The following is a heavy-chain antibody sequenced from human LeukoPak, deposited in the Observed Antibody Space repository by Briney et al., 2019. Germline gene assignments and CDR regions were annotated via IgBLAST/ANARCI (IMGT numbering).Heavy chain of an antibody. J-gene: IGHJ4*02. CDR2: IIPIFGTA. V-gene: IGHV1-69*01. CDR3: ASRLYCSNTRCRNFPFAY. D-gene: IGHD2-2*01. Sequence: SVKVSCKASGGTFSSYAINWVRQAPGQGLEWMGGIIPIFGTANYAQKFRDRVTITADESTSTAYMELSSLRSEDTAIYYCASRLYCSNTRCRNFPFAYWGQGTLVTVSS. CDR1: GGTFSSYA.